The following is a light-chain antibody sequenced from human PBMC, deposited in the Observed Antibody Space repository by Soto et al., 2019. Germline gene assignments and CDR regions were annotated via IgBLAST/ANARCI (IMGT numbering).Light chain of an antibody. CDR3: LQRSIGFT. V-gene: IGKV3-11*01. Sequence: SXGNRSVSPGESDTLSGRASQSVGSSLAWYQHKPGQSPRTLISGASKRAPGVSARFSGSGSGTDFTLTISSLEPEDFAVYHCLQRSIGFTFGPGTPVDIK. CDR2: GAS. J-gene: IGKJ3*01. CDR1: QSVGSS.